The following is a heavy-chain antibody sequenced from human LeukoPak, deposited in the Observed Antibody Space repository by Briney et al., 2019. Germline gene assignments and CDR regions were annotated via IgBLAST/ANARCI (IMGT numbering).Heavy chain of an antibody. J-gene: IGHJ4*02. V-gene: IGHV3-23*01. CDR3: AKDSSYDSSGYYYNSMPCFDY. Sequence: GGSLRLSCAASGFTFSSYAMSWVRQAPGKGLEWVSAISGSGGSTYYVDSVKGRFTISRDNSKNTLYLQMNSLRAEDTAVYYCAKDSSYDSSGYYYNSMPCFDYWGQGTLVTVSS. CDR2: ISGSGGST. D-gene: IGHD3-22*01. CDR1: GFTFSSYA.